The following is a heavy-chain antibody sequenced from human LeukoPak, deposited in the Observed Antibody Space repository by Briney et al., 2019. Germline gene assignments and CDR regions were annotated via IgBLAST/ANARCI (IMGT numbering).Heavy chain of an antibody. Sequence: PGGSLRLSCAVSGFTFGDDYMSWIRQAPGQGLGWVSYISNSGGYTNYADSVAGRFTISRDNAENSLYLQMNSLRAEDTAVYYCARSRGAGPGAYFDYWGQGTLVTVTS. J-gene: IGHJ4*02. CDR2: ISNSGGYT. CDR1: GFTFGDDY. CDR3: ARSRGAGPGAYFDY. V-gene: IGHV3-11*03. D-gene: IGHD6-19*01.